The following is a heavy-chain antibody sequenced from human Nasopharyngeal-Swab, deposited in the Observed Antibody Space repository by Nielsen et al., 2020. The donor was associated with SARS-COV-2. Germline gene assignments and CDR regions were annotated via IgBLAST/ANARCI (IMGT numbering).Heavy chain of an antibody. CDR3: ASSSWDNWFDP. J-gene: IGHJ5*02. V-gene: IGHV4-39*07. Sequence: WIRQPPGKGLEWIGSIYYSGSTYYNPSLKSRVTISVDTSKNQFSLKLSPVTAADTAVYYCASSSWDNWFDPWGQGTLVTVSS. CDR2: IYYSGST. D-gene: IGHD6-13*01.